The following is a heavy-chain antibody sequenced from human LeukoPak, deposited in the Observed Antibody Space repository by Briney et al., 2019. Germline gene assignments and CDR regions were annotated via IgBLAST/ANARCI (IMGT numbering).Heavy chain of an antibody. Sequence: AASVKVSCKASGYTFTSYGISWVRQAPGQGLEWMGWISAYNGNTNYAQKLQGRVTMTTDTSTSTAYMELRSLRAEDTAVYYCASWPGAWYGEDFWGQGTLVTVSS. CDR3: ASWPGAWYGEDF. CDR1: GYTFTSYG. V-gene: IGHV1-18*01. J-gene: IGHJ4*02. CDR2: ISAYNGNT. D-gene: IGHD3-10*01.